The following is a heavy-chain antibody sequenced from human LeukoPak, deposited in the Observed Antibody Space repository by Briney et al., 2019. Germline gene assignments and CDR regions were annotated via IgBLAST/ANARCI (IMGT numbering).Heavy chain of an antibody. D-gene: IGHD3-22*01. CDR2: IYYSGST. V-gene: IGHV4-59*01. J-gene: IGHJ4*02. CDR1: GGSISSYY. CDR3: ARGADSSGYYSIFYFDY. Sequence: SETLSLTCTVSGGSISSYYWNWLRQPPGKGREWIGYIYYSGSTNYNPSLKSRVTISVDTSKNQFSLKMSSVTAADTAVYYCARGADSSGYYSIFYFDYWGQGTLVTVSS.